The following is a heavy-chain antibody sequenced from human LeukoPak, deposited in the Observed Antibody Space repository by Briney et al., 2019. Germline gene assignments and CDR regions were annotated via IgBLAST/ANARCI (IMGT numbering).Heavy chain of an antibody. CDR2: IYTDNT. J-gene: IGHJ4*02. CDR1: GFIVSSNS. Sequence: GGSLRLSCTVSGFIVSSNSMSWVRQAPGKGLEWVSFIYTDNTHYSDSVKGRFTISRDNSKNTLYLQMNSLRAEDTAVYYCARRAGAYSHPYDYWGQGTLVTVSS. CDR3: ARRAGAYSHPYDY. V-gene: IGHV3-53*01. D-gene: IGHD4/OR15-4a*01.